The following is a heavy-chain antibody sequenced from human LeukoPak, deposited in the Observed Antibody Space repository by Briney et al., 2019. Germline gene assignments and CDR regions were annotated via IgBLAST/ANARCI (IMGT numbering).Heavy chain of an antibody. Sequence: PGGSLRLSCAASGFTFSSYSMNWVRQAPGKGLEWVSYISSSSSTIYYADSVKGRFTISRDNAKNSLYLQMNSLRAEDTAVYYCARDIVVVVAGYYYYYYGMDVWGQGTTVTVSS. D-gene: IGHD2-15*01. V-gene: IGHV3-48*04. CDR1: GFTFSSYS. CDR2: ISSSSSTI. CDR3: ARDIVVVVAGYYYYYYGMDV. J-gene: IGHJ6*02.